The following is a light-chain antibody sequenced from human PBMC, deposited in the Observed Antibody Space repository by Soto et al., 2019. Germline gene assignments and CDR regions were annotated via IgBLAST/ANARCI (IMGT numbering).Light chain of an antibody. CDR1: SSNIGAGYD. V-gene: IGLV1-40*01. J-gene: IGLJ1*01. CDR2: GNT. CDR3: QSYDNSLSVYV. Sequence: QSVLTQPPSVSGAPGQRVTISCTGSSSNIGAGYDVHWYQQLPGTAPKLLIYGNTNRPSGVPDRFSGSKSGPSASLAITGLQAEDEADYYCQSYDNSLSVYVFGTGTKVTVL.